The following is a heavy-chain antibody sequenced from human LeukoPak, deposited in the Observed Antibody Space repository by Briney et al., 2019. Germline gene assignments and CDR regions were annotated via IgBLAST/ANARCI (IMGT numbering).Heavy chain of an antibody. J-gene: IGHJ2*01. V-gene: IGHV1-69*05. Sequence: SVKVSCKASGGTFSSYAISWVRQAPGQGLEWMGGIIPIFGTANYAQKFQGRVTITTDESTSTAYMGLSSLRSEDTAVYYCARNVWSPSQSYWYFDLWGRGTLVTVSS. CDR2: IIPIFGTA. D-gene: IGHD3-16*01. CDR3: ARNVWSPSQSYWYFDL. CDR1: GGTFSSYA.